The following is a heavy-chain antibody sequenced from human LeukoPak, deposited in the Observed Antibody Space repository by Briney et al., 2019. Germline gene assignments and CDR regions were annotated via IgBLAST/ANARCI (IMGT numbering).Heavy chain of an antibody. Sequence: SETLSLTCAVSGYSISRGYHWGWIRQPPGKGLEWIGSIYYSGSTYYNPSLKSRVTISVDTSKDQFSLKLSSVIAADTAVYYCASSRGYNYGPPDYWGQGTLVTVSS. D-gene: IGHD5-18*01. CDR3: ASSRGYNYGPPDY. J-gene: IGHJ4*02. CDR1: GYSISRGYH. CDR2: IYYSGST. V-gene: IGHV4-38-2*01.